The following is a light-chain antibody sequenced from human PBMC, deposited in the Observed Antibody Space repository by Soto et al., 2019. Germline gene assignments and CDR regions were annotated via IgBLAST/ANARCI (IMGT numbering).Light chain of an antibody. Sequence: DIQMTQSPSSVSASVGDRVTITCRASQGVRSYLAWYQHKPGKAPKLLIYAASSLQSGVPSRFSGSGSGTEFTLTISSLQPDDFATYYCQQYKSSRTFGQGTKVDIK. CDR1: QGVRSY. V-gene: IGKV1-12*01. CDR3: QQYKSSRT. CDR2: AAS. J-gene: IGKJ1*01.